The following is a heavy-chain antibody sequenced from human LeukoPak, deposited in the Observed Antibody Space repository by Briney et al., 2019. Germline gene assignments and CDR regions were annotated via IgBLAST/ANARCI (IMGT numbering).Heavy chain of an antibody. CDR3: ATSTHHIVVGVAGDY. J-gene: IGHJ4*02. CDR1: GFTFSSYW. D-gene: IGHD2-2*01. Sequence: GGSLRLSCAASGFTFSSYWMSWVRQAPGKGLEWVANIKQDGSEKYYVDSVKGRFTISRDNSKNTLYLQMNSLRAEDTAVYYCATSTHHIVVGVAGDYWGQGTLVTVSS. V-gene: IGHV3-7*01. CDR2: IKQDGSEK.